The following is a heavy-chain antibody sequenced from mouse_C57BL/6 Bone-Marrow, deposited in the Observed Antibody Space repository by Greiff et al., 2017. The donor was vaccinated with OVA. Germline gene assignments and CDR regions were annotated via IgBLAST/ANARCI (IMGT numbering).Heavy chain of an antibody. V-gene: IGHV1-7*01. CDR3: ARFYYGAY. D-gene: IGHD1-1*01. J-gene: IGHJ3*01. CDR1: GYTFTSYW. Sequence: QVQLKQPGAELVKPGASVKMSCKASGYTFTSYWITWVKQRPGQGLEWIGYINPSSGYTKYNQKFKDKATLTADKSSSTAYMQLSSLTYEDSAVYYCARFYYGAYWGQGTLVTVSA. CDR2: INPSSGYT.